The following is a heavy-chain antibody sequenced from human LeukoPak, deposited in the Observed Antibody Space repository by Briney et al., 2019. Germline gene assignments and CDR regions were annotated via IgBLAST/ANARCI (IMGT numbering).Heavy chain of an antibody. D-gene: IGHD1-26*01. Sequence: SETLSLTCAVYGGSFNDYYWTWIRQPPGKGLEWIGEINHSGSTNYNPSLKSRVTISVDTSKNQFSLKLSSVTAADTAVYYCARREAFDVWGQGTMVTVSS. V-gene: IGHV4-34*01. CDR2: INHSGST. CDR3: ARREAFDV. CDR1: GGSFNDYY. J-gene: IGHJ3*01.